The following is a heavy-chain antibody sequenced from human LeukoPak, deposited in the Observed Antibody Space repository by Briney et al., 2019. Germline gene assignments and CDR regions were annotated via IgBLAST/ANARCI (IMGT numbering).Heavy chain of an antibody. CDR3: AREGERSEAFDI. Sequence: ASVKVSCKASGGTFSSYAISWVRQAPGQGLEWMGGIIPIFGTANYAQKFQGRVTITTDESTSTAYMELSSLRSEDTAVYYCAREGERSEAFDIWGQGTMVTVSS. CDR1: GGTFSSYA. CDR2: IIPIFGTA. D-gene: IGHD1-1*01. J-gene: IGHJ3*02. V-gene: IGHV1-69*05.